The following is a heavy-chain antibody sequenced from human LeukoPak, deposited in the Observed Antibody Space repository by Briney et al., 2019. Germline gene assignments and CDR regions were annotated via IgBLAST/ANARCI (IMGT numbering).Heavy chain of an antibody. Sequence: PGGSLRPSCAASGFTFSDYYMSWIRQAPGKGLEWVSYISSSGSTIYYADSVKGRFTISRDNAKNSLYLQMNSLRAEDTAVYYCARVPMYYYYYMDVWGKGTTVTVSS. CDR1: GFTFSDYY. D-gene: IGHD1-1*01. J-gene: IGHJ6*03. CDR2: ISSSGSTI. CDR3: ARVPMYYYYYMDV. V-gene: IGHV3-11*04.